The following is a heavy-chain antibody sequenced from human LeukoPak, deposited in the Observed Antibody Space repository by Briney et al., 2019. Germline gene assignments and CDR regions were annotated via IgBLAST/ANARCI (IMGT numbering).Heavy chain of an antibody. J-gene: IGHJ5*02. CDR1: GFTFDDYG. V-gene: IGHV3-20*04. D-gene: IGHD2-15*01. CDR2: INWNGGST. Sequence: GGSLRLSCAASGFTFDDYGMSWVRQAPGKGLEWVSGINWNGGSTGYADSVKGRFTISRDNAKNSLYLQMNNLRAEDTALYYCARAGIYCSGGSCYSWFDPWGQGTLVTVSS. CDR3: ARAGIYCSGGSCYSWFDP.